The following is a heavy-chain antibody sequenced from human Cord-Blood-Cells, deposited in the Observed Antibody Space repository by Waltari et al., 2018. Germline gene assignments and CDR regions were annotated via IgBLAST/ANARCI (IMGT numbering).Heavy chain of an antibody. V-gene: IGHV4-38-2*02. CDR3: AREAGSSPKMGWFNP. D-gene: IGHD2-2*01. J-gene: IGHJ5*02. CDR1: GYSISSGYY. Sequence: QVQLQESGPGLVKPSETLSLTCTVSGYSISSGYYWGWIRQPPGKGLEWIGSIYHRGSPYFNPSLNGRVTISLDTSKNQFSLKLSSVTAADTAVYYCAREAGSSPKMGWFNPWGQGTLVTVSS. CDR2: IYHRGSP.